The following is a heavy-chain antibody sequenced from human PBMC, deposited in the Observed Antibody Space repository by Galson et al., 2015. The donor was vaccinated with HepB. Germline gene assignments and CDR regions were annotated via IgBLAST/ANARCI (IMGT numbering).Heavy chain of an antibody. D-gene: IGHD6-6*01. Sequence: SLRLSCAASGFTFSSYAMHWVRQAPGKGLEWVAVISYDGSNKYYADSVKGRFTISRDNSKNTLYLQMNSLRAEDTAVYYCARDQPGESYSSWTFDYWGQGTLVTVPS. V-gene: IGHV3-30-3*01. CDR2: ISYDGSNK. CDR3: ARDQPGESYSSWTFDY. CDR1: GFTFSSYA. J-gene: IGHJ4*02.